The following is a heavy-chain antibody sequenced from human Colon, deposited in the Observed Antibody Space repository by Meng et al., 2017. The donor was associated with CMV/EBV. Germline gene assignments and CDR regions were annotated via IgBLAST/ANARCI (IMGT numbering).Heavy chain of an antibody. CDR3: ATDPSTVTTNF. CDR1: GFSFSTSS. D-gene: IGHD4-17*01. J-gene: IGHJ4*02. CDR2: ISSDGRNK. Sequence: GTLKISCEASGFSFSTSSMHWVRQAPGKGLEYVSAISSDGRNKYYADSLKGRFTISRDNSKNTLYLEMGSLRREDMAVYYCATDPSTVTTNFWGQGTLVTVSS. V-gene: IGHV3-64*02.